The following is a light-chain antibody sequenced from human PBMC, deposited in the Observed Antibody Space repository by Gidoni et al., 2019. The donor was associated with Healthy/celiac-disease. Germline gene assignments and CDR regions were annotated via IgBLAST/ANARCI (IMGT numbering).Light chain of an antibody. CDR2: DAY. V-gene: IGKV3-11*01. CDR1: QSVSSY. CDR3: QQRSNWPPLT. J-gene: IGKJ4*01. Sequence: EIVLTQSPATLSWSPGERATLSCRASQSVSSYLALYQQKPGQAPRLLIDDAYNRATGIPARFSGSGSGKDFNITISSIEPEDFAVYYCQQRSNWPPLTFGGGTKVEIK.